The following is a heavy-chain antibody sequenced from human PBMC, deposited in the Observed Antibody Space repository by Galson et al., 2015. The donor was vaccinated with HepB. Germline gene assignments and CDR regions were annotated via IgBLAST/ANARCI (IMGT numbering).Heavy chain of an antibody. CDR1: GYSFTSYG. J-gene: IGHJ4*02. CDR3: ASAGIVGDSGFGY. Sequence: SVKVSCKASGYSFTSYGISWVRQAPGQGLEWMGWISAYSGDTNYAQKLQGRVTMTTDTSTSTAHMELSSLRSEDTAVYYCASAGIVGDSGFGYWGQGTLVTVSS. V-gene: IGHV1-18*01. CDR2: ISAYSGDT. D-gene: IGHD1-26*01.